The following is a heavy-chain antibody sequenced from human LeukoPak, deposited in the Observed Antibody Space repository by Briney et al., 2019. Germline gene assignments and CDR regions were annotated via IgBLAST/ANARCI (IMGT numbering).Heavy chain of an antibody. CDR3: ARRKSLGWFDP. CDR2: INPNSGGT. CDR1: GYTFTGYY. D-gene: IGHD7-27*01. V-gene: IGHV1-2*06. Sequence: ASVKVSCKASGYTFTGYYMHWVRQAPGQGLEWMGRINPNSGGTNYAQKFQGRVTMTRDTSISTAYMELSRLRSDDTAIYYCARRKSLGWFDPWGQGTLVTVSS. J-gene: IGHJ5*02.